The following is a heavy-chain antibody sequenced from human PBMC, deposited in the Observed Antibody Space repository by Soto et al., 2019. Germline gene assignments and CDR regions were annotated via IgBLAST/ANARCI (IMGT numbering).Heavy chain of an antibody. Sequence: QVQLVQSGAEVKRPGSSVKVSCKASGGTFNNYALSWVRQAPGQGLEWVGGIIPIFNSANYAQKFQGRVTITADASTSTDYMELRSLRPDDTAVYYCAREVTVASYSFDFWGQGTLVTVSS. CDR2: IIPIFNSA. CDR1: GGTFNNYA. D-gene: IGHD5-12*01. CDR3: AREVTVASYSFDF. V-gene: IGHV1-69*01. J-gene: IGHJ4*02.